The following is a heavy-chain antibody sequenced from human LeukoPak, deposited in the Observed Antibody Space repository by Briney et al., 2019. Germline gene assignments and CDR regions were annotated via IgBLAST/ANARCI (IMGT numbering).Heavy chain of an antibody. V-gene: IGHV3-21*01. Sequence: PGGSLRLSCAASGFTFSSYSMNWVRQAPGKGLEWVLSISSSSSYIYYADSVKGRFTISRDNAKNSLYLQMNSLRAEDTAVYYCARDRGQTYYGMDVWGQGTTVTVSS. CDR3: ARDRGQTYYGMDV. D-gene: IGHD3-10*01. J-gene: IGHJ6*02. CDR1: GFTFSSYS. CDR2: ISSSSSYI.